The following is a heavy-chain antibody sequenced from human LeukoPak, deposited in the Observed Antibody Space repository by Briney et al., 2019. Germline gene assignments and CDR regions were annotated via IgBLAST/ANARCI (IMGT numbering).Heavy chain of an antibody. CDR2: INSDGSSR. Sequence: RSLRLSCAASGFTFSNYWMHWVRQAPGKGLVWVSRINSDGSSRNYADSVKGRFTISRDNAKNTLYLQMNSLRAEDTAVYYCASASSHRIAAGGDYWGQGTLVTVSS. CDR1: GFTFSNYW. CDR3: ASASSHRIAAGGDY. V-gene: IGHV3-74*01. D-gene: IGHD6-13*01. J-gene: IGHJ4*02.